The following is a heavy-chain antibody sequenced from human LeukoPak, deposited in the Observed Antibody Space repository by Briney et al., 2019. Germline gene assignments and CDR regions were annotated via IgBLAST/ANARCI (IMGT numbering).Heavy chain of an antibody. J-gene: IGHJ6*03. CDR3: ARGEYNWNYNKREYYYMDV. Sequence: ASVKVSCKASGGTFSSYAISWVRQAPGQGLEWMGGIIPIFGTANYAQKFQGRVTITTDESTSTAYMELSSLRSEDTAVYYCARGEYNWNYNKREYYYMDVWGKGTTVTVSS. V-gene: IGHV1-69*05. CDR1: GGTFSSYA. D-gene: IGHD1-7*01. CDR2: IIPIFGTA.